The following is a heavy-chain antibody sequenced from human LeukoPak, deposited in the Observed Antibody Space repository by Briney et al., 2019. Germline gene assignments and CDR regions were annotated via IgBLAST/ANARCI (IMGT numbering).Heavy chain of an antibody. Sequence: QPGGSLRPSCAASGFTFSSYWMNWVRQVPGKGLVWVSRIVSDGSNTNYADSVKGRFTISRDNAKNTLYLQMNSLRVEDTAVYYCARGRPHGNDYWGQGTLVTVSS. V-gene: IGHV3-74*01. D-gene: IGHD4-23*01. CDR1: GFTFSSYW. CDR3: ARGRPHGNDY. CDR2: IVSDGSNT. J-gene: IGHJ4*02.